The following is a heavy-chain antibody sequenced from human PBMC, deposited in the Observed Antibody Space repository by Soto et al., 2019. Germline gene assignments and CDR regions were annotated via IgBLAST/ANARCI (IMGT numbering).Heavy chain of an antibody. J-gene: IGHJ6*02. Sequence: KPSETLSLTCAVYGGSFSGYYWTWIRQPPGKGLEWIGEINHSGTINFNPSLKSRLTISLDTSKKHFSLKLSSVTDADTAAYYCARADRTLVTSYSLDVWGQGTTVTVCS. V-gene: IGHV4-34*01. CDR2: INHSGTI. CDR3: ARADRTLVTSYSLDV. D-gene: IGHD2-21*02. CDR1: GGSFSGYY.